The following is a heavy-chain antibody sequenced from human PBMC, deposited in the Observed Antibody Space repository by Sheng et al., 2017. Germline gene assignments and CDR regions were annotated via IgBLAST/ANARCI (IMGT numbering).Heavy chain of an antibody. CDR2: ITPIFGTP. CDR1: GYNFNGHA. Sequence: QVQLEQSGPEVRKPGASVNISCKASGYNFNGHAIIWVRQAPGQGLEWMGGITPIFGTPHYAQKFQGRVTITTDESTSTAYMELSSLRSEDTAVYFCARGDDYIWGSYLHWGRGTLVSVSS. V-gene: IGHV1-69*05. CDR3: ARGDDYIWGSYLH. J-gene: IGHJ4*02. D-gene: IGHD3-16*02.